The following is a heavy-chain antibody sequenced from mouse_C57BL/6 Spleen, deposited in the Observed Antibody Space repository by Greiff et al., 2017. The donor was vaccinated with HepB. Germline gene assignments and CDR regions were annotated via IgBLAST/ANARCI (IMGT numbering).Heavy chain of an antibody. CDR3: AREGDPQGYFDV. CDR2: ISDGGSYT. V-gene: IGHV5-4*01. Sequence: EVKLVESGGGLVKPGGSLKLSCAASGFTFSSYAMSWVRQTPEKRLEWVATISDGGSYTYYPDNVKGRFTISRDNAKNNLYLQMSHLKSEDTAMYYCAREGDPQGYFDVWGTGTTVTVSS. J-gene: IGHJ1*03. CDR1: GFTFSSYA. D-gene: IGHD3-3*01.